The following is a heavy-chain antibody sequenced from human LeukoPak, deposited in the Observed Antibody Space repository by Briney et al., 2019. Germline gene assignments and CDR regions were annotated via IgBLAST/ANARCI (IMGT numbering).Heavy chain of an antibody. CDR2: ISYDGSNK. D-gene: IGHD3-22*01. CDR1: GFTFSSYG. Sequence: GGSLRLSCAASGFTFSSYGMHWVRQAPGKGLEWVAVISYDGSNKYYADSVKGRFTISRDNSKNTLYLQMNSLRAEDTAVYYCAKEGDTYYYDSSGYYPEYFQHWGQGTLVTVSS. CDR3: AKEGDTYYYDSSGYYPEYFQH. V-gene: IGHV3-30*18. J-gene: IGHJ1*01.